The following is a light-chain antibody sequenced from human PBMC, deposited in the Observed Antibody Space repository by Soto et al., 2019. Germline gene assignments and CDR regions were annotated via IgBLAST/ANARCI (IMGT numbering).Light chain of an antibody. Sequence: EIVLTQSPGTLSLSPGETAILSCRASLILNSNYLGWYQQKPGQAPRLVIYGASSRATGIPDRFSGSGSGTDFTLIISRLEPEDFAVYYCQQYYTSPYTFGQGTKLEIK. V-gene: IGKV3-20*01. CDR3: QQYYTSPYT. CDR1: LILNSNY. CDR2: GAS. J-gene: IGKJ2*01.